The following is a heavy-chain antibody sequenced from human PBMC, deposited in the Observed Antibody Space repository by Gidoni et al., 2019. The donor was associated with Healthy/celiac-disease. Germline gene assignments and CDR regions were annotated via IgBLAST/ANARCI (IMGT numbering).Heavy chain of an antibody. J-gene: IGHJ4*02. CDR1: GDTLTKFS. CDR2: FDPEDRET. D-gene: IGHD1-26*01. Sequence: QVQLVQSGAEVKKPGASVTVSCKVSGDTLTKFSMHWVRQAPGKGLEWMGGFDPEDRETIYAQKFQGRVTMTEDTSTDTAYMDLSSLRSEDTAVYYCATLPSHSGSYQYYFDNWGQGTLVTVSS. CDR3: ATLPSHSGSYQYYFDN. V-gene: IGHV1-24*01.